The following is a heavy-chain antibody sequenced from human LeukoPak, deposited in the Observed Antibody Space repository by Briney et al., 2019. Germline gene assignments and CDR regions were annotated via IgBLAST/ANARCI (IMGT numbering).Heavy chain of an antibody. Sequence: GGSLRLSCAASGFTFSSYWMHWVRQAPGKGLVWVSRINSDGSTTSYADSVKGRFTISRDNAKNTLYLQMNSLRAEDTAVYYCARAGEGGSYYTDYWGQGTLVTVSS. V-gene: IGHV3-74*01. CDR2: INSDGSTT. CDR1: GFTFSSYW. D-gene: IGHD1-26*01. J-gene: IGHJ4*02. CDR3: ARAGEGGSYYTDY.